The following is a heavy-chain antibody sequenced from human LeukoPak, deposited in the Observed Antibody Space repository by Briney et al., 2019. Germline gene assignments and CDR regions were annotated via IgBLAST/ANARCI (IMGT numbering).Heavy chain of an antibody. CDR2: IRRDGNHK. Sequence: GGSLRLSCAASGFTFSSYGMHWVRQAPGKGLERVAFIRRDGNHKNCADSVKGRFTISRDNSKNTLSLQMNSLSAEDTAVYYCAKDKNDYGDYYYMDVWGKGTTVTVSS. D-gene: IGHD4-17*01. V-gene: IGHV3-30*02. CDR1: GFTFSSYG. J-gene: IGHJ6*03. CDR3: AKDKNDYGDYYYMDV.